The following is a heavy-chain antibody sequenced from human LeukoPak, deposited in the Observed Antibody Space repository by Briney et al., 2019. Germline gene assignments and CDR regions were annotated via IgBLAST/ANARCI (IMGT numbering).Heavy chain of an antibody. Sequence: ASVKVSCKASGYTFTSYAMNWVRQAPGQGLEWMGWMNPNRGNTGYAQKFQGRVTITRNTSISTAYMELSSLRSEDTAVYYCARGHSGSYSFDYWGQGTLVTVSS. CDR1: GYTFTSYA. D-gene: IGHD1-26*01. CDR2: MNPNRGNT. CDR3: ARGHSGSYSFDY. V-gene: IGHV1-8*03. J-gene: IGHJ4*02.